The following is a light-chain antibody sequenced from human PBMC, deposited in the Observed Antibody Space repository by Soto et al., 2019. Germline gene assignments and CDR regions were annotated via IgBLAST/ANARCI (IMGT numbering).Light chain of an antibody. J-gene: IGLJ2*01. CDR3: SSYSSSPTHVL. V-gene: IGLV2-14*01. CDR2: DVT. Sequence: QSALTQPASVSGSPGQSITISCTGTSSDVGGYNYVSWYQQHPGKAPKLIIYDVTNRPSGLSYRFSASKSGSTASLTISGLQAEDEADYYCSSYSSSPTHVLFGGGTKLTVL. CDR1: SSDVGGYNY.